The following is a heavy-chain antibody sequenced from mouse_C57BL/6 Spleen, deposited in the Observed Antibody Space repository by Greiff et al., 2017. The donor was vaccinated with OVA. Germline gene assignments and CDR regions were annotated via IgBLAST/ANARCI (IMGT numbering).Heavy chain of an antibody. D-gene: IGHD4-1*01. J-gene: IGHJ2*01. CDR2: ISYDGSN. V-gene: IGHV3-6*01. CDR3: ARALTGEGYFDY. Sequence: DVQLQESGPGLVKPSQSLSLTCSVTGYSITSGYYWNWIRQFPGNKLEWMGYISYDGSNNYNPSLKNRISITRDTSKNQFFLKLNSVTTEDTATYYCARALTGEGYFDYWGQGTTLTVSS. CDR1: GYSITSGYY.